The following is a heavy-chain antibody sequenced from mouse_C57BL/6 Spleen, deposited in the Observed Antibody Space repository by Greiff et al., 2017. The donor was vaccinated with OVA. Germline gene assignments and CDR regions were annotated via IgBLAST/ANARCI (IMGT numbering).Heavy chain of an antibody. V-gene: IGHV1-54*01. CDR1: GYAFTNYL. J-gene: IGHJ1*03. CDR2: INPGSGGT. Sequence: QVQLKESGAELVRPGTSVKVSCKASGYAFTNYLIEWVKQRPGQGLEWIGVINPGSGGTNYNEKFKGKATLTADKSSSTAYMQLSSLTSEDSAVYFCARERETEGWYFDVWGTGTTVTVSS. CDR3: ARERETEGWYFDV.